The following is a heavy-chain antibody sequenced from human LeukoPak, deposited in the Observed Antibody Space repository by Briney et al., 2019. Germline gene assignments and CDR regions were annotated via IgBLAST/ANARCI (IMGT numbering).Heavy chain of an antibody. CDR3: ARGGARYSSSWYAGQ. V-gene: IGHV3-20*04. Sequence: GRSLRLSCAASGFTFVDYAMHWVRQAPGKGLEWVSGSTGYADSVKGRVTISRDNAKNSLYLQMNSLRAEDTAVYYCARGGARYSSSWYAGQGGQGTLVTVSS. J-gene: IGHJ4*02. CDR2: ST. D-gene: IGHD6-13*01. CDR1: GFTFVDYA.